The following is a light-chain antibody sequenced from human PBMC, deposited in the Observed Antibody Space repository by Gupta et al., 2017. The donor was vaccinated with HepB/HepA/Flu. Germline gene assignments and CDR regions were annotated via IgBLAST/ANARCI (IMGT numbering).Light chain of an antibody. V-gene: IGLV1-47*01. Sequence: QSVLTQPPSASGTPGQRVTISCSGSSSNIGANYVFWYQQLPGRAPKLLIYRNSQRPSGVPDRFSGSKSGTSASLAFSGLRFEDEADYYCAAWDDSLSGYVFGTGTKVIVL. CDR2: RNS. J-gene: IGLJ1*01. CDR1: SSNIGANY. CDR3: AAWDDSLSGYV.